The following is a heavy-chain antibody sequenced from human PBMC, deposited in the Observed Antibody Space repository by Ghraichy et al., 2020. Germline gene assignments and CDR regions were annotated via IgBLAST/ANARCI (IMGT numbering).Heavy chain of an antibody. Sequence: GSLRLSCTVSGGSISSSSSSYWWGWIRQPPGKGLEWIGSIQYSGSTYCNPSLKSRVTISVDTPKNQFSLKLSSMTAADTAVYYCAQTSSGWSWGQGTLVTVSS. V-gene: IGHV4-39*01. CDR1: GGSISSSSSSYW. J-gene: IGHJ5*02. CDR3: AQTSSGWS. CDR2: IQYSGST. D-gene: IGHD6-19*01.